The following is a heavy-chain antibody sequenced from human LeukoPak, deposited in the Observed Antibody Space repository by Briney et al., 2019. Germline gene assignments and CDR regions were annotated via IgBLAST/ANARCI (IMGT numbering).Heavy chain of an antibody. Sequence: SETLSLTCAVYGGSFGGYYWSWIRQPPGKGLEWIGEINHSGSTNYNPSLKSRLTISIDASKNQFSLKLTSVTAADTAFYYCARAGISMIRALHWGQGTLVTVSS. CDR3: ARAGISMIRALH. V-gene: IGHV4-34*01. CDR1: GGSFGGYY. CDR2: INHSGST. D-gene: IGHD3-10*01. J-gene: IGHJ4*02.